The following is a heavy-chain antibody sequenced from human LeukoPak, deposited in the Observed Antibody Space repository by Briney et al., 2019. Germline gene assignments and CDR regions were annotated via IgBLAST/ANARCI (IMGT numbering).Heavy chain of an antibody. V-gene: IGHV4-59*01. CDR3: ARDNGPTDAFDI. D-gene: IGHD3-16*02. J-gene: IGHJ3*02. CDR2: IYYSGST. CDR1: GGSIRSYY. Sequence: SETLSLTCSVSGGSIRSYYWRWLRPPLGRGLEGIGYIYYSGSTNYNPSLKSRVTISVDTSKNQFSLKLSSVTAADTAVYYCARDNGPTDAFDIWGQGTMVTVSS.